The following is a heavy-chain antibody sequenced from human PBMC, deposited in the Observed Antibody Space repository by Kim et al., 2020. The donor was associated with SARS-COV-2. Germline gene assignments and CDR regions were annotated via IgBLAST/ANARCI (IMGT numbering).Heavy chain of an antibody. J-gene: IGHJ4*02. V-gene: IGHV3-30*02. CDR3: AKELRGYSGYDHFDY. D-gene: IGHD5-12*01. Sequence: DYVKGRFTISRDNSKNTLYLQMNSLRAEDTAVYYCAKELRGYSGYDHFDYWGQGTLVTVSS.